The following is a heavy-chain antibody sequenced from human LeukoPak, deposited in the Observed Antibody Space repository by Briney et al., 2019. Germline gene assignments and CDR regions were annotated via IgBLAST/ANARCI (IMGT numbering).Heavy chain of an antibody. D-gene: IGHD3-10*01. J-gene: IGHJ4*02. V-gene: IGHV3-30*03. CDR2: MSYDGTNS. CDR1: GFTFSIYG. CDR3: VRGDGWFGELLNFDN. Sequence: GGSLRLSCAASGFTFSIYGMYWVRQAAGKGLEWVAAMSYDGTNSYYADSVKGRFTISRDNGKNSLYLQMNSLRDEDTAVYYCVRGDGWFGELLNFDNWGQGTLVTVSS.